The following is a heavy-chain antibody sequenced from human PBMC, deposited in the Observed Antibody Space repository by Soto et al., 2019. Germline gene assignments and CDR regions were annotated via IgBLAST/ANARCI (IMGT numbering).Heavy chain of an antibody. CDR2: IYYSGTT. Sequence: SQTLSLTCTVSGASISSSSWSWIRQPPRKGLEWIGYIYYSGTTNYNPSLNRRVTISVDTSKNQFSLTLTSVTAEDTAVYYCARSYDSSGPTSESMDVWGQGTTVTVSS. J-gene: IGHJ6*02. CDR1: GASISSSS. V-gene: IGHV4-59*01. CDR3: ARSYDSSGPTSESMDV. D-gene: IGHD3-22*01.